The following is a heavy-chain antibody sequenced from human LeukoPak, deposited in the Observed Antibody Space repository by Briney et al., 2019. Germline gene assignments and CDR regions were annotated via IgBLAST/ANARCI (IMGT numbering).Heavy chain of an antibody. CDR1: GYNFLTYW. V-gene: IGHV5-51*01. J-gene: IGHJ3*02. CDR3: AKLGNEARVWVSPGDN. D-gene: IGHD3-16*01. Sequence: GESLNISCKASGYNFLTYWIGWVRQLPGKGLEWMGIIYPSDSDTRYSPSFQGQATISVDKSISTSYLQWSGLKASDTAMYYCAKLGNEARVWVSPGDNWGQGTMVTVYS. CDR2: IYPSDSDT.